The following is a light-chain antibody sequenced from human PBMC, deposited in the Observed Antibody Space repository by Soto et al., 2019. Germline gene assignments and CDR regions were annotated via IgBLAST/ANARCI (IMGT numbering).Light chain of an antibody. CDR3: HQYNTWPPRFT. Sequence: TVLTQSPGTLSLSPGERAILSCRASQTVNNNYLAWYQQRPGQTPRLLIYNASTRATAVPARFSGGGSVTELSLTISSLQSDDFGVYYCHQYNTWPPRFTFGPGTKVDIK. J-gene: IGKJ3*01. V-gene: IGKV3-15*01. CDR2: NAS. CDR1: QTVNNNY.